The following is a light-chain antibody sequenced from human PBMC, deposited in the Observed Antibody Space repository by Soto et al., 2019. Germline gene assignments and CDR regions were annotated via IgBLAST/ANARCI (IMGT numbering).Light chain of an antibody. J-gene: IGKJ4*01. V-gene: IGKV1-5*02. CDR3: QQYNDYSP. CDR1: QSISSW. Sequence: DIQMTQSPSTLSASVGDRVTIICRASQSISSWLAWYQQKPGKAPKLLIYDASSLESGVPTRFSGSGSGTEFTLTSSSLQPDDFATYYCQQYNDYSPFGGGTKVEIK. CDR2: DAS.